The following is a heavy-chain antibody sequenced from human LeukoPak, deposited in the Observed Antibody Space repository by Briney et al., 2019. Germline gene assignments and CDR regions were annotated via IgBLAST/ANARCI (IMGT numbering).Heavy chain of an antibody. CDR3: AREWLDTATYYYYGMDV. CDR1: GYSFTSYW. Sequence: GESLKISCKGSGYSFTSYWTGWVRQMPGKGLEWMGIIYPGDSDTRYSPSFQGQVTISADKSISTAYLQWSSLKASDTAMYYCAREWLDTATYYYYGMDVWGQGTTVTVSS. J-gene: IGHJ6*02. V-gene: IGHV5-51*01. D-gene: IGHD5-18*01. CDR2: IYPGDSDT.